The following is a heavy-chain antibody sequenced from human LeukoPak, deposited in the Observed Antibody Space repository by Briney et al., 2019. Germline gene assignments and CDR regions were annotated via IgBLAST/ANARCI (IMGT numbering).Heavy chain of an antibody. J-gene: IGHJ4*02. CDR2: INPSGGST. Sequence: ASVKVSCKASGYTFTSYYMHWVRQAPGQGLEWMGIINPSGGSTSYAQKFQGRVTMTRDTSTSTVYMELRSLRSEDTAVYYCARERLVELSLDYWGQGTLVTVSS. CDR1: GYTFTSYY. D-gene: IGHD3-16*02. V-gene: IGHV1-46*01. CDR3: ARERLVELSLDY.